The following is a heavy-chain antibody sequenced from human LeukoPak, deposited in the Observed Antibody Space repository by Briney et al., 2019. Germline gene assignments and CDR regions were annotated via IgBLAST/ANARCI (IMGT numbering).Heavy chain of an antibody. CDR2: ISTSASTI. V-gene: IGHV3-11*01. J-gene: IGHJ4*02. CDR3: ARGYGDYEVTDY. CDR1: GFPFSNYY. D-gene: IGHD4-17*01. Sequence: GGSLRLSCVASGFPFSNYYMSWIRQAPGKGLERISYISTSASTIYYADSVKGRFTISRDNAKNSLYLQMNSLRAEDTAVYYCARGYGDYEVTDYWGQGTLVTVSS.